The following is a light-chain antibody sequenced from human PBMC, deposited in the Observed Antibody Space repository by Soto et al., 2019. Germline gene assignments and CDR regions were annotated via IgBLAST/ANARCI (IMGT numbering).Light chain of an antibody. J-gene: IGKJ3*01. CDR2: AAS. V-gene: IGKV1-9*01. CDR3: QQLNSYVFA. Sequence: DIQLTQSPSFLSASVGDRVTITCRASQDVSRYLAWYQQKPGKAPNLLIYAASTLRSGVPSRFSGSGSEKEFTLTMSSLQPADFATYYCQQLNSYVFAFGPGTKVDIK. CDR1: QDVSRY.